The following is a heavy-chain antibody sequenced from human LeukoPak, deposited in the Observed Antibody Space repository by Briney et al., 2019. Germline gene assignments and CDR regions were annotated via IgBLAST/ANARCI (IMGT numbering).Heavy chain of an antibody. V-gene: IGHV3-53*01. Sequence: GGSLRLSRAASGFSVSSNYMSWVRQAPGKGLEWVSVIYSDSSTYYADSVKGRFTISRDNSKSTVYLQMNSLRAEDTAVYYCARGSHPYCSGGSCYSDWGQGTLVTVSS. CDR3: ARGSHPYCSGGSCYSD. J-gene: IGHJ4*02. D-gene: IGHD2-15*01. CDR1: GFSVSSNY. CDR2: IYSDSST.